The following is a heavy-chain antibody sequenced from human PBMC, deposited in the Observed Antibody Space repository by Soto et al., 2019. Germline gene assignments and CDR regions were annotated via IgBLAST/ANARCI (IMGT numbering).Heavy chain of an antibody. Sequence: HPGGSLRLSCVVSGFNFSSFVMTWVRQAPGKGLEWVSGISTSGVRTFYVDSVQGRFTISRDNSKNTVYLEMNSLRADDTAVYFCAKDVYGGNIPRAFDMWGQGTMVTVSS. D-gene: IGHD4-17*01. CDR1: GFNFSSFV. V-gene: IGHV3-23*01. CDR2: ISTSGVRT. J-gene: IGHJ3*02. CDR3: AKDVYGGNIPRAFDM.